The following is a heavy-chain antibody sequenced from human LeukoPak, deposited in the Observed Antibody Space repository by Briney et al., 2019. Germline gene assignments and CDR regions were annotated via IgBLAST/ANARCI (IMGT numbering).Heavy chain of an antibody. J-gene: IGHJ4*02. CDR2: ISSIISHI. CDR1: GFSFSTYT. Sequence: GGSLRLSCAASGFSFSTYTMNWVRHAPGEGLEWVSSISSIISHIYYADSVKGRFTISRDNAKNSLYLQINSLRAEDTAVYYCAREYSGSLRPGVDYWGQGTLVTVSS. D-gene: IGHD1-26*01. V-gene: IGHV3-21*01. CDR3: AREYSGSLRPGVDY.